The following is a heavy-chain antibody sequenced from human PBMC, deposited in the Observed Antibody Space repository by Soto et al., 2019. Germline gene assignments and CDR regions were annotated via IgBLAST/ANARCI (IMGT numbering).Heavy chain of an antibody. V-gene: IGHV3-21*01. CDR3: TRSPRSITGTPTGGAQNDY. J-gene: IGHJ4*02. CDR2: ISSDNKYI. D-gene: IGHD1-7*01. Sequence: GGSLRLSCAGAGFSFFSYTMTWVRQAPGKGLEWVSSISSDNKYIYYADSVKGRFTISRDNAKSSLFLQMNSLRADDTAVYYCTRSPRSITGTPTGGAQNDYWGQGALVTVSS. CDR1: GFSFFSYT.